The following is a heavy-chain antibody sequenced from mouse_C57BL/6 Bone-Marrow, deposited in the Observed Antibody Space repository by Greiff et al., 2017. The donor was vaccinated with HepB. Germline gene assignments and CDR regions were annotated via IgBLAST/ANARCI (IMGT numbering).Heavy chain of an antibody. V-gene: IGHV1-15*01. Sequence: QVQLQQSGAELVRPGASVTLSCKASGYTFTDYEMHWVKQTPVHGLEWIGAIDPETGGTAYNQKFKGKAILTADKSSSTAYMEFRSLTSEDSAVYYCTRYFYAMDYWGQGTSVTVSS. CDR2: IDPETGGT. CDR3: TRYFYAMDY. CDR1: GYTFTDYE. J-gene: IGHJ4*01.